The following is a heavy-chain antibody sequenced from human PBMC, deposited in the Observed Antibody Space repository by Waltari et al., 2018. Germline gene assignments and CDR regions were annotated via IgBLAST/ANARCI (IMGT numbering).Heavy chain of an antibody. V-gene: IGHV1-46*01. CDR1: GYTFTSYY. J-gene: IGHJ3*02. CDR2: INPSGGST. Sequence: QVQLVQSGAEVKKPGASVKVSCKASGYTFTSYYMPWVRQAPGQGLEWMGIINPSGGSTSYAQKFQGRVTMTRDTSTSTVYMELSSLRSEDTAVYYCARGPLGHIVGAPLGAFDIWGQGTMVTVSS. CDR3: ARGPLGHIVGAPLGAFDI. D-gene: IGHD1-26*01.